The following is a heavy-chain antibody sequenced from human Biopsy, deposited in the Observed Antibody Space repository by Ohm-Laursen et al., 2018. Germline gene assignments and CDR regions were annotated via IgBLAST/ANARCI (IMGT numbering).Heavy chain of an antibody. CDR1: GFTFSDHY. D-gene: IGHD2-15*01. V-gene: IGHV3-72*01. CDR3: ARMFARLGPCSGTCYPGDDY. J-gene: IGHJ4*02. Sequence: SLRLSCAASGFTFSDHYMEWVRQAPGRGLEWVGRSRNKANGYTTEYSASVKGRFTISRDESETSMYLQMSGLKTEDTAVYYCARMFARLGPCSGTCYPGDDYWGQGTLVTVSS. CDR2: SRNKANGYTT.